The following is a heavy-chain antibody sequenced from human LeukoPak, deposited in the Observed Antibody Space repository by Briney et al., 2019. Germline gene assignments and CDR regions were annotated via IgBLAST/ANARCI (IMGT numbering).Heavy chain of an antibody. J-gene: IGHJ4*02. CDR3: ARRELGILYYFDY. D-gene: IGHD7-27*01. V-gene: IGHV5-51*01. Sequence: GESLKISCKVSGYSFTSYWIGWVRQMPGKGLEWMGIIYPGDSDTRYSPSFQGQVTISADKSITTAYLQWSSLKASDTALYYCARRELGILYYFDYWGQGTLVTVSS. CDR2: IYPGDSDT. CDR1: GYSFTSYW.